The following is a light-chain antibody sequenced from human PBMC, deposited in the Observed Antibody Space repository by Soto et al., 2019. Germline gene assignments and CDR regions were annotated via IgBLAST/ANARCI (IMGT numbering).Light chain of an antibody. CDR3: LQHNTAPWT. Sequence: DIVMTQSPDSLAVSLGERATINCKSSQSVLYSSNKKNYLGWYQQKPGQPPKLLIYWASTRESGVSHRFSRTVSGTSFTFTILRLHAEDLSIYYCLQHNTAPWTFGQGTKVEIE. V-gene: IGKV4-1*01. CDR1: QSVLYSSNKKNY. J-gene: IGKJ1*01. CDR2: WAS.